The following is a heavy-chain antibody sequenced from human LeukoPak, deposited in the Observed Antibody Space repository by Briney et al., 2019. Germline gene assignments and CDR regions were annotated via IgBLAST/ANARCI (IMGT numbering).Heavy chain of an antibody. D-gene: IGHD2-2*01. CDR2: IIPIFGTA. CDR1: GGTFSSYA. CDR3: ARVYRTHIVVVPAADDYYGTDV. V-gene: IGHV1-69*13. J-gene: IGHJ6*02. Sequence: ASVKVSCKASGGTFSSYAISWVRQAPGQGLEWMGGIIPIFGTANYAQKFQGRVTITADESTSTAYMELSSLRSEDTAVYYCARVYRTHIVVVPAADDYYGTDVWGQGTTVTVSS.